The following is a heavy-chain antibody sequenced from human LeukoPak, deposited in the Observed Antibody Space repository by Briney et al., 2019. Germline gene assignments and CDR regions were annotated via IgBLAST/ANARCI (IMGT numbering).Heavy chain of an antibody. V-gene: IGHV1-2*06. D-gene: IGHD3-22*01. CDR1: GYTFTGYY. CDR2: INPNSGGT. Sequence: GASVKVSCKASGYTFTGYYMHWVLQAPGQGLEWMGRINPNSGGTNYAQKFQGRVTMTRDTSISTAYMELSRLRSDDTAVYYCARDGGVYYDSSGYYRSDYWGQGTLVTVSS. CDR3: ARDGGVYYDSSGYYRSDY. J-gene: IGHJ4*02.